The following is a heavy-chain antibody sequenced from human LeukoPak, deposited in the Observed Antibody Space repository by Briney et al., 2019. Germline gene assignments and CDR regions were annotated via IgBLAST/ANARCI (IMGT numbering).Heavy chain of an antibody. Sequence: SGTLSLTCAVSGGSISSTNWWTWVRQPPGKGLEWIGYIYYSGSTYYNPSLKSRVTISVDTSKNQFSLKLSSVTAADTAVYYCASSPDYYDSSGYLPFDYWGQGTLVTVSS. J-gene: IGHJ4*02. D-gene: IGHD3-22*01. V-gene: IGHV4-4*02. CDR2: IYYSGST. CDR1: GGSISSTNW. CDR3: ASSPDYYDSSGYLPFDY.